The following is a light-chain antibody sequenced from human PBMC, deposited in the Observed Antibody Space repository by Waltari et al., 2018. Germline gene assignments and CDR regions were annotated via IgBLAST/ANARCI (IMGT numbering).Light chain of an antibody. CDR2: DGS. Sequence: ELLLLQSRVTLSVSPGERAPLSCKASQSVRSYLAWYQQKPGQAPRLLIYDGSNRASGIPARFSGSGSGTDFTLTISNVEPEDFAVYYCQQRHDWPLNFGGGTKLEIK. CDR1: QSVRSY. CDR3: QQRHDWPLN. J-gene: IGKJ4*01. V-gene: IGKV3-11*01.